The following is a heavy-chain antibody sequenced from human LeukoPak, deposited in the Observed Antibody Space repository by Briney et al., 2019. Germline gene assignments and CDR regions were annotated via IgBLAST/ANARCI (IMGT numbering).Heavy chain of an antibody. CDR1: GFTFSTYV. J-gene: IGHJ6*02. V-gene: IGHV3-64*04. CDR3: AKSISRGKQQLVPGGRYYYYYYGMDV. D-gene: IGHD6-13*01. CDR2: ISSNGDNT. Sequence: PGGSLRLSCSVSGFTFSTYVMHWVRQAPGKGLEYVSAISSNGDNTYYADSVKGRFTISRDNSKNTLYLQMNSLRAEDTAVYYCAKSISRGKQQLVPGGRYYYYYYGMDVWGQGTTVTVSS.